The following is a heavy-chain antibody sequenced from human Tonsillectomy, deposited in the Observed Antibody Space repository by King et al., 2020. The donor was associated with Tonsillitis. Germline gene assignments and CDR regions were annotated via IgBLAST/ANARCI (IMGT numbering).Heavy chain of an antibody. CDR2: INHSGST. D-gene: IGHD4-17*01. Sequence: VQLQQWGAGLLKPSETLSLTCAVYGGSFSGYYWSWIRQPPGKGLEWIGEINHSGSTNYNPSLKSRITISVDTSKNQFSLKLSSVTAADTAVYYCARGGAVTGFYWYFDLWGRGTLVTVSS. CDR3: ARGGAVTGFYWYFDL. J-gene: IGHJ2*01. V-gene: IGHV4-34*01. CDR1: GGSFSGYY.